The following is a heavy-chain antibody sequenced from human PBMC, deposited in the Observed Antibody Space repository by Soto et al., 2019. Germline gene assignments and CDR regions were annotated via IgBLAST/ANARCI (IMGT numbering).Heavy chain of an antibody. CDR3: AMSSGWYPVGYYYYYGMDV. CDR2: IIPIFGTA. J-gene: IGHJ6*02. CDR1: GGTFSSYA. V-gene: IGHV1-69*13. Sequence: SVKVSCKASGGTFSSYAISWVRQAPGQGLEWMGGIIPIFGTANYAQKFQGRVTITVDESTSTAYMELSSLRSEDTAAYYCAMSSGWYPVGYYYYYGMDVWGQGTTVTVSS. D-gene: IGHD6-19*01.